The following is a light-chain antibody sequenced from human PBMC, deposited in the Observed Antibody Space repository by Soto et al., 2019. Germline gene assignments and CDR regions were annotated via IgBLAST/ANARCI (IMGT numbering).Light chain of an antibody. V-gene: IGKV1-9*01. Sequence: DIQLTQSPSFLSASVGDRVPITCRASQGISTYLAWYQQKPGKAPKLLIYAASTLQSGVPSRFSGSGSGTEFTLTISSLQPEDFATYYCQQLNAYPLTLGGGTKVDIK. CDR3: QQLNAYPLT. J-gene: IGKJ4*01. CDR1: QGISTY. CDR2: AAS.